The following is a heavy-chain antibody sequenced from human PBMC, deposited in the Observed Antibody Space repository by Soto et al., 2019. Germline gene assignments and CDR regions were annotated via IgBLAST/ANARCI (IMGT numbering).Heavy chain of an antibody. CDR3: ARRITIFGVVTFNAFDI. Sequence: GGSLRLSCAASGFTFSSYWMHWVRQAPGKGLVWVSRINSDGSSTSYADSVKGRFTISRDNAKNTLYLQMSSLRAEDTAVYYCARRITIFGVVTFNAFDIWGQRTMVTVSS. CDR1: GFTFSSYW. CDR2: INSDGSST. J-gene: IGHJ3*02. V-gene: IGHV3-74*01. D-gene: IGHD3-3*01.